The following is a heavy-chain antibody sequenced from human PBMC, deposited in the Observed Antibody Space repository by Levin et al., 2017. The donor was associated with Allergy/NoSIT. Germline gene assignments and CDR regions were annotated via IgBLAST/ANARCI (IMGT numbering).Heavy chain of an antibody. CDR1: GFTFSSYW. CDR3: ARGYFDSSTYTSGY. J-gene: IGHJ4*02. Sequence: PGGSLRLSCAASGFTFSSYWMYWVRQAPGKGLVWVSRINSDGSSTSYADSVKGRFTISRDNAKNTLFLQINSLRAEDTAVYYCARGYFDSSTYTSGYWGQGTLVTVSS. D-gene: IGHD3-22*01. V-gene: IGHV3-74*01. CDR2: INSDGSST.